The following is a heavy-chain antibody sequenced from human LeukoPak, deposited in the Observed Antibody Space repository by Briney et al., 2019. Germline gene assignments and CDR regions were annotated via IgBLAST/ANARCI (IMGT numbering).Heavy chain of an antibody. CDR3: AKGEWYYYDSSRDRVFDI. J-gene: IGHJ3*02. Sequence: GGSLRLSCAASGFTFSSYAMSWVRQAPGKGLEWVSAISGSGGSTYYADSVKGRFTISRDNSKNTLYLQMNSLRAEDTAVYYCAKGEWYYYDSSRDRVFDIWGQGTMVTVSS. V-gene: IGHV3-23*01. CDR2: ISGSGGST. CDR1: GFTFSSYA. D-gene: IGHD3-22*01.